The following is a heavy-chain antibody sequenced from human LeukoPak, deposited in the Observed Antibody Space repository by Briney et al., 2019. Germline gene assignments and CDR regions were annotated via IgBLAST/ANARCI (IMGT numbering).Heavy chain of an antibody. J-gene: IGHJ6*02. D-gene: IGHD1-26*01. V-gene: IGHV1-69*04. CDR2: IIPILGIA. CDR1: GGTFSSYA. CDR3: ARGVSSGSYYYYYGMDV. Sequence: SVKVSCKASGGTFSSYAISWVRQAPGQGLEWMGRIIPILGIANYAQKFQGRVTITADKSTSTAYMEPSSLRSEDTAVYYCARGVSSGSYYYYYGMDVWGQGTTVAVSS.